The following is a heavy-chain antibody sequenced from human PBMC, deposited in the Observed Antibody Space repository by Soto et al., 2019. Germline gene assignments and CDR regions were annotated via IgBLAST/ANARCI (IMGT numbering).Heavy chain of an antibody. J-gene: IGHJ6*02. CDR2: INHSGST. V-gene: IGHV4-34*01. D-gene: IGHD5-18*01. CDR3: ARTAGYSYGYKGYYYGMDV. CDR1: GGSFSGYY. Sequence: PSETLSLTCAVYGGSFSGYYWSWIRQPPGKGLEWIGEINHSGSTNYNPSLKSRVTISVDTSKNQFSLKLSSVTAADTAVYYCARTAGYSYGYKGYYYGMDVWGQGTTVTVSS.